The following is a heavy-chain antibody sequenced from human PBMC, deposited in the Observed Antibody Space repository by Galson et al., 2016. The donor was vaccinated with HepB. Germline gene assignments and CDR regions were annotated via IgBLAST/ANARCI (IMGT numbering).Heavy chain of an antibody. V-gene: IGHV1-2*02. Sequence: SCKASGYTFTGYYIHWVRQAPGQGLEWMGWINPYSDGTNYARKFLGRVTMTRDTSISTAYMELGRLTSDDTAVYYCATWRGEGEGPVTQWDPFDLWGQGTVVTVSS. J-gene: IGHJ3*01. CDR1: GYTFTGYY. CDR3: ATWRGEGEGPVTQWDPFDL. CDR2: INPYSDGT. D-gene: IGHD3-16*01.